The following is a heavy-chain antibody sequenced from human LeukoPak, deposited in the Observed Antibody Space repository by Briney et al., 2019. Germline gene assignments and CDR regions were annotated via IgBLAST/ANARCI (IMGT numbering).Heavy chain of an antibody. V-gene: IGHV3-30*02. CDR1: GFTFSTYG. CDR3: ARDDRSGYSGPYYYYGMDV. D-gene: IGHD3-22*01. Sequence: GGSLRLSCAASGFTFSTYGMHWVRQAPGKGLEWVASIRPDGSETYHADSVKGRLTISRDNSKNTLYLQMNSLRAEDTAVYYCARDDRSGYSGPYYYYGMDVWGQGTTVTVSS. J-gene: IGHJ6*02. CDR2: IRPDGSET.